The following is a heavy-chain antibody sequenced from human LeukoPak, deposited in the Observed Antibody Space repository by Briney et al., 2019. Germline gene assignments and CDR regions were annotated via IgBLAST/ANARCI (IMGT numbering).Heavy chain of an antibody. Sequence: GESLRLSCAASGFTSSNYAMSWVRQAPGKGLEWVSSISGGGDSTNYAESVKGRFTISRDNSKNTVFLQMNSLTAEDTAIYYCAKDPLNWGTIYFDYWGQGTLVTVSS. V-gene: IGHV3-23*01. CDR3: AKDPLNWGTIYFDY. J-gene: IGHJ4*02. D-gene: IGHD7-27*01. CDR2: ISGGGDST. CDR1: GFTSSNYA.